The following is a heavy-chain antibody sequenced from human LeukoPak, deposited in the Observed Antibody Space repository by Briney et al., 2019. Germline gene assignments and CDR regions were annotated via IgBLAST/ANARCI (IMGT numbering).Heavy chain of an antibody. D-gene: IGHD5/OR15-5a*01. CDR1: GGSIRSYF. CDR2: IYYSGST. V-gene: IGHV4-59*01. CDR3: ARGEDIVSTISGDAFDI. Sequence: SETLSLTCTVSGGSIRSYFWNWIRQPPGKGLEWIGYIYYSGSTNYNPSLKSRLTISVDTSKSQFSLNLNSVTAADTAVYYCARGEDIVSTISGDAFDIWGQGTKVTVAS. J-gene: IGHJ3*02.